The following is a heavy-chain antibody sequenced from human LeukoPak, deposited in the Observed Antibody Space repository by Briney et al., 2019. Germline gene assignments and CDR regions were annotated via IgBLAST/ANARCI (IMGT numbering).Heavy chain of an antibody. J-gene: IGHJ4*02. V-gene: IGHV1-69*05. D-gene: IGHD1-26*01. Sequence: GASVKVSCKASGGTFSSYAISWVRQAPGQGLEWMGGIIPIFGTANYAQKFQGRVTITTDESTSTAYMELSSLRAEDTAVYYCAKAAAQPWELLPYDYWGQGTLVTVSS. CDR2: IIPIFGTA. CDR1: GGTFSSYA. CDR3: AKAAAQPWELLPYDY.